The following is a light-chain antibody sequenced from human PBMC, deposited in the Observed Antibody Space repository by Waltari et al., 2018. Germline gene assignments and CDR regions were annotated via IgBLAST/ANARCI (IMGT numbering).Light chain of an antibody. CDR2: KAS. J-gene: IGKJ2*01. V-gene: IGKV1-5*03. CDR3: QQYNSYNT. CDR1: QRISSW. Sequence: DIQMTQSTSTLSASVGDRVTIPCRASQRISSWLAWYQQKPGKAPKLLIYKASSLESGVPSRFSGSGSGTEFTLTISSLQPDDFATYYCQQYNSYNTFGQGTKLEIK.